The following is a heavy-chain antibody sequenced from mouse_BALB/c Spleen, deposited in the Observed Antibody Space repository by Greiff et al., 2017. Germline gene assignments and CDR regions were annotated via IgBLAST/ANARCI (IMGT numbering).Heavy chain of an antibody. CDR1: GYAFTNYL. CDR2: INPGSGGT. D-gene: IGHD3-1*01. Sequence: QVQLQQSGAELVRPGTSVKVSCKASGYAFTNYLIEWVKQRPGQGLEWIGVINPGSGGTNYNEKFKGKATLTADKSSSTAYMQLSSLTSDDSAVYFCARNPELGFYAMDDWGQGTSVTVSS. J-gene: IGHJ4*01. V-gene: IGHV1-54*01. CDR3: ARNPELGFYAMDD.